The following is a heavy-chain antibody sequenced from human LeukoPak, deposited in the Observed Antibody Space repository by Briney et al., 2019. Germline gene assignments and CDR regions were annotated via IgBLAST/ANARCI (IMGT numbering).Heavy chain of an antibody. CDR3: ARGAARPSYYFDY. CDR1: GGSISSSSYY. CDR2: INHSGST. J-gene: IGHJ4*02. D-gene: IGHD6-6*01. V-gene: IGHV4-39*07. Sequence: PSETLSLTCTVSGGSISSSSYYWGWIRQPPGKGLEWIGEINHSGSTNYNPSLKSRVTISVDTSKNQFSLKLSSVTAADTAVYYCARGAARPSYYFDYWGQGTLVTVSS.